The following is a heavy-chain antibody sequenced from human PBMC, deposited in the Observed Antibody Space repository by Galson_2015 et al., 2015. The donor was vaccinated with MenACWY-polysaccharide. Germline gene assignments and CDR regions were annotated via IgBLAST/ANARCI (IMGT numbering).Heavy chain of an antibody. CDR3: AVSGYSTRGVCYPLIAHS. CDR2: IYRDDEK. CDR1: GFSLSTTEVG. D-gene: IGHD2-8*01. J-gene: IGHJ4*02. Sequence: PALVKPTQTLTLTCTFPGFSLSTTEVGVGWIRQSPGKALEWLAVIYRDDEKRYSPSLKTRLTITKDTSRSQVVLTMTNMDPVDTGAYYCAVSGYSTRGVCYPLIAHSWVLGTLATVAS. V-gene: IGHV2-5*02.